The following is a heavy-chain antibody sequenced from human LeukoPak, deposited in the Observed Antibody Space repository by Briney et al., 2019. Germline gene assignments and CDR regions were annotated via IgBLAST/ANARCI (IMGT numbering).Heavy chain of an antibody. J-gene: IGHJ3*02. V-gene: IGHV3-74*01. D-gene: IGHD3-22*01. Sequence: GGSLRLSCAASGLTFSIYCMHSVRQAPGKGLVWVSRINSDGSSTSYADSVKGRFTISRDNAKNTLYLQMNSLRAEDTAVYYCARVYFYDSRGYYYSYAFDIWGQGTMVTVSS. CDR1: GLTFSIYC. CDR3: ARVYFYDSRGYYYSYAFDI. CDR2: INSDGSST.